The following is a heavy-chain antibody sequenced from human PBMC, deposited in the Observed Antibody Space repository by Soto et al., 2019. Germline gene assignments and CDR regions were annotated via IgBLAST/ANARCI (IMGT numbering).Heavy chain of an antibody. D-gene: IGHD2-8*01. Sequence: GASVKVSCKASGYTFSRYGISWVRQAPGQGLEWMGSISGYNGDTKYAQKVQGRVTMTIDTSTYTAYMELRSLTSDDTAIYYCAKNGQPPYYYYGMDVWG. V-gene: IGHV1-18*01. CDR2: ISGYNGDT. CDR3: AKNGQPPYYYYGMDV. J-gene: IGHJ6*02. CDR1: GYTFSRYG.